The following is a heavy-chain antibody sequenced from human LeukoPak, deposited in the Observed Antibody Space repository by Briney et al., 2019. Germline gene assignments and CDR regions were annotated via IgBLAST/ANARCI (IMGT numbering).Heavy chain of an antibody. V-gene: IGHV4-59*13. D-gene: IGHD4-17*01. CDR2: IYYSGGT. CDR3: ARGRYGDRFDY. Sequence: TSETLSLTCTVSGGSLNSYYWSWIRQPPGKGPEWIGYIYYSGGTSYNPSLKSRVTISVDTSKNQFSLRLSSVTAADTAVYYCARGRYGDRFDYWGQGTLVTVSS. CDR1: GGSLNSYY. J-gene: IGHJ4*02.